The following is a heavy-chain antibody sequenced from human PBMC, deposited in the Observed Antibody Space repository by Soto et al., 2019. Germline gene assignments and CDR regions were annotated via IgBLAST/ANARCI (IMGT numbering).Heavy chain of an antibody. CDR1: GDTFNFYT. CDR2: FNPILTMS. CDR3: ATSYGSGYRAFDF. D-gene: IGHD3-10*01. J-gene: IGHJ4*02. V-gene: IGHV1-69*02. Sequence: QVQLVQSGADVKKPGSSVKVSCKASGDTFNFYTINWVRQAPGLGLEWMGRFNPILTMSNYAQKFEGRVRITADKSTSTGYRELSRLRAEDTAMYFCATSYGSGYRAFDFWGQGALVTVSS.